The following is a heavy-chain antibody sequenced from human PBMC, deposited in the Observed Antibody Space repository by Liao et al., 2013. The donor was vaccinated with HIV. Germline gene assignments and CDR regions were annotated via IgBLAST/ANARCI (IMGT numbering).Heavy chain of an antibody. Sequence: QVQLQESGPGLVKPSETLSLTCTVSGGSISSYYWSWIRQPPGKGLEWIGYIYYSGSTNYNPSLKSRVTISVDTSKNQFSLKLSSVTAADTAVYYCARGPVPNRFDYWGQGTLVTVSS. CDR1: GGSISSYY. CDR3: ARGPVPNRFDY. J-gene: IGHJ4*02. V-gene: IGHV4-59*01. D-gene: IGHD1-1*01. CDR2: IYYSGST.